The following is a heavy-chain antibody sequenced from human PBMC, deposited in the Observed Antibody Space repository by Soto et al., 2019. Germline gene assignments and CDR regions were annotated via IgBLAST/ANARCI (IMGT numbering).Heavy chain of an antibody. V-gene: IGHV4-34*01. D-gene: IGHD1-26*01. CDR3: AREVGHYSATRSNLYFDY. J-gene: IGHJ4*02. CDR2: INHTGGS. Sequence: SETLSLTCAVSGGSFSGYYWSWVRQTPGKGLEWIGDINHTGGSNYNPSLKSRVMISVDTAKTQFSLNVTSVTAADTAVYYCAREVGHYSATRSNLYFDYWGPGTLVT. CDR1: GGSFSGYY.